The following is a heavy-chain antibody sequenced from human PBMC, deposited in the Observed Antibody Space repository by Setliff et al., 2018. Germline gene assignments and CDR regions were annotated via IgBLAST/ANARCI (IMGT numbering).Heavy chain of an antibody. CDR3: ARDLDYQYYYDTSGRDAFDI. D-gene: IGHD3-22*01. CDR1: GGTFNSYA. CDR2: ISSYNGKT. Sequence: ASVKVSCKASGGTFNSYAISWVRQAPGQGLEWMGWISSYNGKTNYAQKLKGRVTMTTDTSTSTAYMELRSLRSDDTAVYYCARDLDYQYYYDTSGRDAFDIWGQGTMVTVSS. J-gene: IGHJ3*02. V-gene: IGHV1-18*01.